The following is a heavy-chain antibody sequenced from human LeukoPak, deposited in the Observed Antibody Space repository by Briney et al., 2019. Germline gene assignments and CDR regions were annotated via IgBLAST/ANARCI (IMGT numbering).Heavy chain of an antibody. CDR2: ISSSSSYI. V-gene: IGHV3-21*04. CDR3: ARVLRYCSGGNCYSGGLGYMDV. Sequence: GGSLRLSCAASGFTFSTYSMNWVRQAPGKGLEWVSSISSSSSYIYYADSVKGRFTISRDNAKNSLYLQMNSLRAEDTAVYYCARVLRYCSGGNCYSGGLGYMDVWGKGTTVTISS. CDR1: GFTFSTYS. J-gene: IGHJ6*03. D-gene: IGHD2-15*01.